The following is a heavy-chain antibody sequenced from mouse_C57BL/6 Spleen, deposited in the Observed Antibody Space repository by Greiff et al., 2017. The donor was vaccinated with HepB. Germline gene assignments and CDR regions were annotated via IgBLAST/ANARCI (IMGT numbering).Heavy chain of an antibody. V-gene: IGHV1-59*01. CDR1: GYTFTSYW. Sequence: QVQLQQPGAELVRPGTSVKLSCKASGYTFTSYWMHWVKQRPGQGLEWIGVIDPSDSYTNYNQKFKGKATLTVDTSSSTAYMQLSSLTSEGSAVYYCARGYYGSSLYYYAMDYWGQGTSVTVSS. CDR3: ARGYYGSSLYYYAMDY. CDR2: IDPSDSYT. J-gene: IGHJ4*01. D-gene: IGHD1-1*01.